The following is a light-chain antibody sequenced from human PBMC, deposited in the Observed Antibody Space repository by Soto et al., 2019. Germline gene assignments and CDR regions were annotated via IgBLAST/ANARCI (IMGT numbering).Light chain of an antibody. V-gene: IGKV1-5*03. Sequence: DIQLTQSPSTLSASVGDRVTITCRASQTISGNLAWYKQKPGKAPNLLIYKASYLESVVPSRFSGSGSGAEFTLTISSLQPDDVATYYCQQYTDYSWTFGQGTKVEIK. J-gene: IGKJ1*01. CDR2: KAS. CDR3: QQYTDYSWT. CDR1: QTISGN.